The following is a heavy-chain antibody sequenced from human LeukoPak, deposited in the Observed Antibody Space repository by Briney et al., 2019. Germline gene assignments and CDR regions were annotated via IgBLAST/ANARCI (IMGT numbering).Heavy chain of an antibody. CDR1: GFTFSSYG. J-gene: IGHJ3*02. Sequence: GGSLRLSCAASGFTFSSYGMHWVRQAPGKGLEWVAVISYDGSNKYYADSVKGRFTISRDNSKNTLYLQMNSLRAEDTAVYYCAKEDYYDSSGYYLDAFDIWGQGTMVTVSS. CDR2: ISYDGSNK. CDR3: AKEDYYDSSGYYLDAFDI. D-gene: IGHD3-22*01. V-gene: IGHV3-30*18.